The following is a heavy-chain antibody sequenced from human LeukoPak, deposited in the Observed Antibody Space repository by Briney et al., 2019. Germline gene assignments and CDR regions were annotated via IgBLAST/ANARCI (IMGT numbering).Heavy chain of an antibody. J-gene: IGHJ6*03. V-gene: IGHV4-59*07. CDR3: ARAISAWSYFYYMDV. CDR2: FYYSRGT. CDR1: GDSITSFY. D-gene: IGHD6-19*01. Sequence: SDTLSLTCTVSGDSITSFYWSWIRQSPGKGLEWIGYFYYSRGTTYNPSLRSRATISADTSQNQFSLKLRSVTAADTAVYYCARAISAWSYFYYMDVWGKGTTVTVSS.